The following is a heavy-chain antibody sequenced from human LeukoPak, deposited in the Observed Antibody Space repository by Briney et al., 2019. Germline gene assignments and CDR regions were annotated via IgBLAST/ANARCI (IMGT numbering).Heavy chain of an antibody. CDR1: GYSFSNYW. CDR3: ARHVGPSLPQDY. CDR2: IYPGESET. J-gene: IGHJ4*02. V-gene: IGHV5-51*01. Sequence: GESLKISCKGSGYSFSNYWIGWVRQMPGKGLEWMGIIYPGESETRYSPSVQGQVTISADKSITTAYLQWSSLKASDTAMYYCARHVGPSLPQDYWGQGTLVTVSS. D-gene: IGHD1-26*01.